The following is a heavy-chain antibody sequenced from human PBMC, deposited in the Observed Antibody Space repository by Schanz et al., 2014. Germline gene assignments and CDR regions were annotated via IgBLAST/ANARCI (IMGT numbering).Heavy chain of an antibody. CDR1: GFTFSGYG. Sequence: QVQLVESGGGVVQPGRSLRLSCAASGFTFSGYGMHWVRQAPGKGLEWVTYIRYDGINKYYADSVKGRFTVSRDNAKSTLFLQMDSLRPEDTAIYYCAKEWSPSFWGQGTLVTVSS. V-gene: IGHV3-30*02. J-gene: IGHJ4*02. CDR2: IRYDGINK. CDR3: AKEWSPSF. D-gene: IGHD1-26*01.